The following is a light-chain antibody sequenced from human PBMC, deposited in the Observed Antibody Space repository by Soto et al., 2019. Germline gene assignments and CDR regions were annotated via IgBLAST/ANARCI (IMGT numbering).Light chain of an antibody. CDR3: FSFTTDWTHV. Sequence: QSALAQPASVSGSPGQSITISCTGTSSDVGFYNYVSWFQQYPGKAPKLIISEVSNRPSGVSNRFSGSKSGTAASLTISGLQTEDEADYFCFSFTTDWTHVFGTGTKVTVL. CDR1: SSDVGFYNY. J-gene: IGLJ1*01. V-gene: IGLV2-14*01. CDR2: EVS.